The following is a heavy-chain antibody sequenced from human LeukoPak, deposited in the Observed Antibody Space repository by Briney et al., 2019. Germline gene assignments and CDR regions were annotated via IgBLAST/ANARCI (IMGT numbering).Heavy chain of an antibody. V-gene: IGHV3-7*01. CDR2: IKQDGSEK. J-gene: IGHJ4*02. Sequence: PGGSLRLSCAASGFTFSGYWMSWVRQAPGKGLEWVANIKQDGSEKYYMDSVKGRFTISRDNAKNSLYLQMNSLRAEDTAVYYCARDFYYYGSGEHYWGQGTLVTVSS. D-gene: IGHD3-10*01. CDR1: GFTFSGYW. CDR3: ARDFYYYGSGEHY.